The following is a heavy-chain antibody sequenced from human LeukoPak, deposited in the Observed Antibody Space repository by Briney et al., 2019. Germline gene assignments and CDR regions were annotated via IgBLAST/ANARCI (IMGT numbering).Heavy chain of an antibody. CDR1: GYSVSSGYY. J-gene: IGHJ4*02. V-gene: IGHV4-38-2*02. CDR2: MYHIGTP. Sequence: PSETLSLPCTLSGYSVSSGYYWGWIRQPPGRGLEWIWSMYHIGTPYYNPSLKNRVTISMDTSKNQFSLKLRSVTAADTAVYYCATVHICAPLEISYCGQSLDYWGQGTLSPSPQ. D-gene: IGHD3-3*01. CDR3: ATVHICAPLEISYCGQSLDY.